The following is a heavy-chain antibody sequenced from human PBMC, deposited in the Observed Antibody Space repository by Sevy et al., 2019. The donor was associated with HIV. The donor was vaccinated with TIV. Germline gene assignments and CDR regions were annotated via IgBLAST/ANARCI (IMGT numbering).Heavy chain of an antibody. V-gene: IGHV4-38-2*02. CDR2: IYHSGST. Sequence: SETLSLTCTVSGYSISSGYYWGWIRQPPGKGLEWIGSIYHSGSTYYNPSLKSRVTISVDTSKNQFSLKLSSVTAADTAVYYAARDWGDIVVVPAAMGFDPWGQGTLVTVSS. J-gene: IGHJ5*02. CDR3: ARDWGDIVVVPAAMGFDP. CDR1: GYSISSGYY. D-gene: IGHD2-2*01.